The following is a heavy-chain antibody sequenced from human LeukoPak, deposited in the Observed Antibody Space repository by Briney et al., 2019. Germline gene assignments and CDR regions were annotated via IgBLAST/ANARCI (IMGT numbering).Heavy chain of an antibody. D-gene: IGHD2-15*01. CDR2: IYPDDSHS. CDR1: GYSFTNYW. CDR3: ARQGSGGSFDY. J-gene: IGHJ4*02. Sequence: GESLKISCKGSGYSFTNYWIAWVRQMPGKGLEWMGRIYPDDSHSTYSPSFQGQVTISVDRSISTAYLQWRSLKASDTAMYYCARQGSGGSFDYWGQGTLVTVSS. V-gene: IGHV5-51*01.